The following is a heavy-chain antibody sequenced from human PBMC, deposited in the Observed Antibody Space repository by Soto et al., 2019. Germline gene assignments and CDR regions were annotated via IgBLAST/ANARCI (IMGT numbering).Heavy chain of an antibody. V-gene: IGHV4-4*02. Sequence: SETLSLTCAVSGGSISSSNWWSWVRQPPVKGLEWIGDIYHSGSTNYNPSLKSRVTISVDKSKNQFSLKLSSVTAADTFVYYCARVGEGYSGYDFLDYWGQGTLVTVSS. D-gene: IGHD5-12*01. CDR2: IYHSGST. CDR1: GGSISSSNW. J-gene: IGHJ4*02. CDR3: ARVGEGYSGYDFLDY.